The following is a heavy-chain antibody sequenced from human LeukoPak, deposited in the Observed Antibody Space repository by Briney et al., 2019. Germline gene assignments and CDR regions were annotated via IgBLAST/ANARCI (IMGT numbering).Heavy chain of an antibody. CDR2: IGTAGDI. Sequence: GGSLRLSCAASGFTFSNYDMHWVRQATGKGLEWVSGIGTAGDIYYPGSVKGGFTISRENAKNSLYLQMNSLRAGETAVYYCAKARWNALDYWGQGNLVTVSS. CDR1: GFTFSNYD. J-gene: IGHJ4*02. V-gene: IGHV3-13*01. D-gene: IGHD1-1*01. CDR3: AKARWNALDY.